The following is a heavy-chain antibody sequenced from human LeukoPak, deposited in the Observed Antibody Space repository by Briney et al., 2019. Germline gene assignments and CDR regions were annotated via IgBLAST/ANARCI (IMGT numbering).Heavy chain of an antibody. CDR1: GGSINSYY. Sequence: SETLSLTCTVSGGSINSYYWSWIRQPAGKGLEWIGEINHSGSTNYNPSLKSRVTISVDTSKNQFSLKLSSVTAADTAVYYCARVRGYGDDPYYFDYWGQGTLVTVSS. J-gene: IGHJ4*02. CDR2: INHSGST. CDR3: ARVRGYGDDPYYFDY. D-gene: IGHD4-17*01. V-gene: IGHV4-34*01.